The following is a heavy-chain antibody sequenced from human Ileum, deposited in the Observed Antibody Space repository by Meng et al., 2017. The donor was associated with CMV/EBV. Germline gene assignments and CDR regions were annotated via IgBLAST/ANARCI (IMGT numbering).Heavy chain of an antibody. CDR3: ARFRIAALGNLFDP. CDR2: IFFSGNT. J-gene: IGHJ5*02. CDR1: GASISSGDYY. D-gene: IGHD6-13*01. Sequence: QGQLRSSGPGLVKPSQTLSLSCTVSGASISSGDYYGSWIRQPPGKGLEWIGHIFFSGNTYYNPSLNNRVIISIDTPRNQFSLKVDSVTAADTAVYYCARFRIAALGNLFDPWGHGTLVTVSS. V-gene: IGHV4-30-4*08.